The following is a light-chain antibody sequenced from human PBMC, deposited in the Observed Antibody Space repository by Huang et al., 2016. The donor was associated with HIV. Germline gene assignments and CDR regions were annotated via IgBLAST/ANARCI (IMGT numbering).Light chain of an antibody. CDR3: QQYNNWPPFT. J-gene: IGKJ3*01. CDR2: GAS. Sequence: EIVMTQSPATLSVSPGERATLSCRASQSVSSNLAWYQQKPGQAPRLIIYGASIRATGIPARVSGSGSGTEFTLTISSLQSEDFAVYYCQQYNNWPPFTFGPGTKVDIK. CDR1: QSVSSN. V-gene: IGKV3-15*01.